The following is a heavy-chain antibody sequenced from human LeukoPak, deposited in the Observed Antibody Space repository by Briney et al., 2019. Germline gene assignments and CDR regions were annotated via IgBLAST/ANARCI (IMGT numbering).Heavy chain of an antibody. CDR2: IKQDGREK. V-gene: IGHV3-7*01. D-gene: IGHD2-15*01. J-gene: IGHJ6*03. Sequence: GGSLRLSCGASGFTFSSYWMSWVRQAPGKGLEWVANIKQDGREKYYVDSVKGRFTISRDNAKNSLYLQMNSLRAEDTAVYYCAKRFRYCSGGSCYTGTGANYYYYYMDVWGKGTTVTVSS. CDR3: AKRFRYCSGGSCYTGTGANYYYYYMDV. CDR1: GFTFSSYW.